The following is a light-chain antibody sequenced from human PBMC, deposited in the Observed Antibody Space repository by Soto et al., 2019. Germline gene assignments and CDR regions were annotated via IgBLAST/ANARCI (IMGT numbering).Light chain of an antibody. CDR2: DAS. CDR1: QSVSSY. Sequence: EIVLTQSPATLSLSPGERATLSCRASQSVSSYLAWYQQKPGQAPRLLIYDASNRATGIPSRFSGSGSGADFTLTISSLEPEDFAVYYCQQHNNCPLTFGGGTRVEIK. J-gene: IGKJ4*01. V-gene: IGKV3-11*01. CDR3: QQHNNCPLT.